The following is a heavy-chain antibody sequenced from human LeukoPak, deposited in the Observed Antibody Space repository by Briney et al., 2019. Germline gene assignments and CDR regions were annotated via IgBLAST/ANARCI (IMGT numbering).Heavy chain of an antibody. Sequence: GGSLRLSCAASGFTVSSNFMSWVRQAPGKGLEGVSAIYSGGSTYYADSVKGRFTISRDISKNTLFFEMNSLRAEDTAVYYCGREILPSYAFDIWGQGTMVTVSS. CDR2: IYSGGST. CDR1: GFTVSSNF. D-gene: IGHD2/OR15-2a*01. CDR3: GREILPSYAFDI. J-gene: IGHJ3*02. V-gene: IGHV3-66*01.